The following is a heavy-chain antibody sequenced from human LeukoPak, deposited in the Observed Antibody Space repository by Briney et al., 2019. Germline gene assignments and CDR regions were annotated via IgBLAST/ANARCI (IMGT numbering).Heavy chain of an antibody. J-gene: IGHJ4*02. V-gene: IGHV4-59*01. D-gene: IGHD2-2*01. CDR2: AFYTGST. CDR1: GASISHYY. Sequence: SETLSLTCTVSGASISHYYWSWIRQPPGRGVEWIGCAFYTGSTNYNPSLKSRVTISIDTSKSQFSLRLTSVTAADTAIYYCASLSHCSTSSCFDYWGRGTLVTVSS. CDR3: ASLSHCSTSSCFDY.